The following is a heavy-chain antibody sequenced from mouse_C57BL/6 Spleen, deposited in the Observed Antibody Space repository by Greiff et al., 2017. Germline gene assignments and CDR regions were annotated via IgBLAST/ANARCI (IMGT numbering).Heavy chain of an antibody. CDR1: GFTFSSYG. V-gene: IGHV5-6*01. CDR3: ARRGGYARYYAMDY. J-gene: IGHJ4*01. CDR2: ISSGGSYT. D-gene: IGHD2-2*01. Sequence: EVQLVESGGDLVKPGGSLKLSCAASGFTFSSYGMSWVRQTPDKRLEWVATISSGGSYTYYPDSVKGRFTISRDNAKNTLYLQMSSLKSEDTAMYYCARRGGYARYYAMDYWGQGTSVTVSS.